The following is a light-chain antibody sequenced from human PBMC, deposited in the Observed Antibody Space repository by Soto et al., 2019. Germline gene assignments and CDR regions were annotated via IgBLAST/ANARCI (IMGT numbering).Light chain of an antibody. CDR3: SSFTSGSSLLL. CDR1: SSDFGGYNY. V-gene: IGLV2-14*01. Sequence: QSALTQPASVSGSPGQSITISCTGTSSDFGGYNYVSWYQQHPGKAPKLVIYDVTNRPSGISDRFSGSKSGNTASLTISGLRPDDEGDYYCSSFTSGSSLLLLGAGTKVTVL. CDR2: DVT. J-gene: IGLJ1*01.